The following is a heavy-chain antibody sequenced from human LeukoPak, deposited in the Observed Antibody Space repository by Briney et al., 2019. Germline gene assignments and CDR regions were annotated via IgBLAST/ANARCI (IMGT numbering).Heavy chain of an antibody. CDR1: GGSFSGYY. CDR2: INHSGST. V-gene: IGHV4-34*01. D-gene: IGHD2-15*01. Sequence: TPSETLSLTCAVYGGSFSGYYWSWIRQPPGKGLEWIGEINHSGSTNYNPSLKSRVTISVDTSKKQFYLKLSSVTAADTAVYYCARVSGELRPGFCSYWGQGTLVTVSS. J-gene: IGHJ4*02. CDR3: ARVSGELRPGFCSY.